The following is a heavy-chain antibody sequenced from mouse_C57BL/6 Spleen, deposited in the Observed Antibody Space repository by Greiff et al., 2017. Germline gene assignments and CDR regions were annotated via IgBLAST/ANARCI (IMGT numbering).Heavy chain of an antibody. CDR3: ARGGNYYGSSFWYFDV. J-gene: IGHJ1*03. Sequence: QVQLQQSGAELVKPGASVKISCKASGYAFSSYWMNWVKLRPGKGLEWIGQIYPGDGDTNYNGKFKGKATLSADKSSSTAYMQLSSLNSEDSAVYFCARGGNYYGSSFWYFDVWGTGTTVTVSS. CDR1: GYAFSSYW. V-gene: IGHV1-80*01. CDR2: IYPGDGDT. D-gene: IGHD1-1*01.